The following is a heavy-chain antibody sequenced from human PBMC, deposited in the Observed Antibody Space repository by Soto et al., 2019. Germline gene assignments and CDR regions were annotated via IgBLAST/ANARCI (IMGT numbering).Heavy chain of an antibody. J-gene: IGHJ3*01. D-gene: IGHD3-3*01. Sequence: GGSLRLSCAASGFTFSSYAMSWVRQAPGKGLEWVSAISGSGGSTYYADSVKGRFTISRDNSKNTLYLQMNSLRAEDTAVYYGAKRTNGSGYWDDAFDYWGQGTMVTVSS. CDR2: ISGSGGST. V-gene: IGHV3-23*01. CDR3: AKRTNGSGYWDDAFDY. CDR1: GFTFSSYA.